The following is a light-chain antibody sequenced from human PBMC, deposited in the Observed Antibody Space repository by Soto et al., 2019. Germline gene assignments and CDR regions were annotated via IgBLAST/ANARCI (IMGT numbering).Light chain of an antibody. Sequence: QSVLTRPASVSGSPGQSITISCTGTSSDVGGSNYVSWYQQHPGKAPKLIISDVSYRPSGVSNRFSGSKSGNTASLTISGLQVEDEADYYCSSYTSSSTYVFGTGTKATVL. CDR3: SSYTSSSTYV. CDR2: DVS. J-gene: IGLJ1*01. CDR1: SSDVGGSNY. V-gene: IGLV2-14*01.